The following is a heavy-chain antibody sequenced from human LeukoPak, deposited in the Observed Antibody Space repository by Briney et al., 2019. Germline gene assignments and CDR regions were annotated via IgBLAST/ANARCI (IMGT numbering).Heavy chain of an antibody. CDR1: GGSFGGYY. V-gene: IGHV4-34*01. Sequence: SETLSLTCAVYGGSFGGYYWSWIRQPPGKGLEWIGEINHSGSTNYNPSLKSRVTISVDTSKNQFSLKLSSVTAADTAVYYCARAPGREGGYLSWFDPWGQGTLVTVSS. D-gene: IGHD3-22*01. CDR2: INHSGST. CDR3: ARAPGREGGYLSWFDP. J-gene: IGHJ5*02.